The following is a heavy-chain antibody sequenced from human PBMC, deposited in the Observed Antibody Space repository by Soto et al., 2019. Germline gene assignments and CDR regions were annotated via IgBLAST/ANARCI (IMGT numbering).Heavy chain of an antibody. CDR2: IWYDGSNK. D-gene: IGHD3-9*01. J-gene: IGHJ3*02. Sequence: QVQLVESGGGVVQPGRSLRLSCAASGFTFSSYGMHWVRQAPGKGLEWVAVIWYDGSNKYYADSVKGRFTISRDNSKNTLYLQMNSLRAEDTAVYYCESFYDILTGYPGVKAFDIWGQGTMVTVSS. V-gene: IGHV3-33*01. CDR3: ESFYDILTGYPGVKAFDI. CDR1: GFTFSSYG.